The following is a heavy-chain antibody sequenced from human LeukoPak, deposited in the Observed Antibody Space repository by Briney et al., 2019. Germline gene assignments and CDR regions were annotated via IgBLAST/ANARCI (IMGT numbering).Heavy chain of an antibody. CDR2: IYYSGST. Sequence: PSETLSLTCTVSGGSVSSGDYYWSWIRQPPGTGLEWIGYIYYSGSTNYNPSLKSRVTISVDTSKNQFSLKLGSVTAADTAVYYCARVDVVADWFDPWGQGTLVTVSS. D-gene: IGHD5-12*01. CDR3: ARVDVVADWFDP. J-gene: IGHJ5*02. CDR1: GGSVSSGDYY. V-gene: IGHV4-61*08.